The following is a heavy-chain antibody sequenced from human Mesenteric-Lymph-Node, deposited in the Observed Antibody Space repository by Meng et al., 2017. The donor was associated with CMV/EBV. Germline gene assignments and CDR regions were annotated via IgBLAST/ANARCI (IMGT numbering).Heavy chain of an antibody. CDR3: ARMAPAPMAPYYYYGMDV. J-gene: IGHJ6*02. V-gene: IGHV4-39*07. D-gene: IGHD2-2*01. CDR1: GGSISSSSYY. Sequence: ETLSLTCIVSGGSISSSSYYWGWIRQPPGKGLEWIGSIYYSGSTYYNPSLKSRVTISVDTSKNQLSLRLTSVTAADTAVYYCARMAPAPMAPYYYYGMDVWGQGTTVTVSS. CDR2: IYYSGST.